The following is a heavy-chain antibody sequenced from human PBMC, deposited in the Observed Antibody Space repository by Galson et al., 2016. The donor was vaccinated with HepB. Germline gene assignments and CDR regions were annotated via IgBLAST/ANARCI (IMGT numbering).Heavy chain of an antibody. CDR3: ARESPDGDYFGY. CDR2: ISGYNGKT. J-gene: IGHJ4*02. D-gene: IGHD4-17*01. CDR1: GYIFSSYG. V-gene: IGHV1-18*01. Sequence: SVKVSCKASGYIFSSYGISWVRQAPGQGLEWMGWISGYNGKTNSAQKFQGRVTMTTDASTNTAYMDLRSLTSDDTAVYYCARESPDGDYFGYWGQGTLVTVSS.